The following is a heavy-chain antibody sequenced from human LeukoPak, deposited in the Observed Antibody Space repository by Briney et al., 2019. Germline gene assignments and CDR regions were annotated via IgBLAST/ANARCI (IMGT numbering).Heavy chain of an antibody. V-gene: IGHV4-61*02. CDR1: GGSISSGSYH. CDR2: IYTSGRT. J-gene: IGHJ4*02. CDR3: ARSHYDFWSGYRGFDY. D-gene: IGHD3-3*01. Sequence: SETLSLTCTVSGGSISSGSYHWSWIRQPAGKGLEWIGRIYTSGRTNYNPSLKSRVTISVDTSKNQFSLKLSSVTAADTAVYYCARSHYDFWSGYRGFDYWGQGTLVTVSS.